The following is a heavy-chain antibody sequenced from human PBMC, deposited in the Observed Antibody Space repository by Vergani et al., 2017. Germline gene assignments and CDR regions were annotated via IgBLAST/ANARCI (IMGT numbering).Heavy chain of an antibody. V-gene: IGHV3-33*01. CDR3: ARVLRLRYNRFDP. J-gene: IGHJ5*02. CDR2: TWYDGNNK. Sequence: VQLVESGGGVVQPGRYLRLPCAASGFTFNQYGMHWVRQAPGKGLEWVAITWYDGNNKQYADSVEGRFTISRDNSKSTMYLQMNTMSDEDTGVYYCARVLRLRYNRFDPWGQGTLVTVSS. CDR1: GFTFNQYG. D-gene: IGHD3-16*01.